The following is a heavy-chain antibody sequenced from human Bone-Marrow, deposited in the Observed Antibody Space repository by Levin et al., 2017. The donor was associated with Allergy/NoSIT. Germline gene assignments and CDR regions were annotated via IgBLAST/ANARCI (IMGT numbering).Heavy chain of an antibody. V-gene: IGHV4-34*01. J-gene: IGHJ2*01. CDR2: ISHSGSA. CDR1: DGSFSGFY. Sequence: NPSETLSLTCAVYDGSFSGFYWSWIRQSPGKGLEWVGDISHSGSANYNPSFKSRVTMSVDTSKNQFSLKLTSLTAADTAVYYCARIDHNYIWESHRLSSPFWFFDLWGRGTLVTVSS. CDR3: ARIDHNYIWESHRLSSPFWFFDL. D-gene: IGHD3-16*02.